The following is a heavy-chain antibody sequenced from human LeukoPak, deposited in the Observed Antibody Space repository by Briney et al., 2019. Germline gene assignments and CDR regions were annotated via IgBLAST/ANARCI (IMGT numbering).Heavy chain of an antibody. V-gene: IGHV3-48*02. CDR3: ARDPHALDF. Sequence: GGSLRLSCAASGFTVSSSYMNWVRQAPGKGLEWVSYIHKSGTITYYRDSVKGRFTISRDNAKNSLYLQMNSLRDEDTAVYYCARDPHALDFWGQGTLVTVSS. CDR2: IHKSGTIT. CDR1: GFTVSSSY. J-gene: IGHJ4*02.